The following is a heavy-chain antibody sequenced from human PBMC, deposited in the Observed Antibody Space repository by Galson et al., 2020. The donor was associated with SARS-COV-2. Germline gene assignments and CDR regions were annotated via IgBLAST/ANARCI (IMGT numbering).Heavy chain of an antibody. CDR3: AKESYGDSNFDYYYYYYGMDV. CDR1: GFTFSSYG. D-gene: IGHD4-17*01. Sequence: GESLKISCAASGFTFSSYGMHWVHQAPGKGLEWVAVISYDGSNKYYADSVKGRFTISRDNSKNTLYLQMNSLRAEDTAVYYCAKESYGDSNFDYYYYYYGMDVWGQGTTVTVSS. V-gene: IGHV3-30*18. J-gene: IGHJ6*02. CDR2: ISYDGSNK.